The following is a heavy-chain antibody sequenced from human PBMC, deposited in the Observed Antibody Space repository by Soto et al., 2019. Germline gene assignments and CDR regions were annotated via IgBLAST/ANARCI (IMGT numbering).Heavy chain of an antibody. CDR1: GFTFSSYG. V-gene: IGHV3-33*01. CDR3: AGSSVYYFVDY. J-gene: IGHJ4*02. CDR2: IWYDGSNK. Sequence: QVQLVESGGGVVQPWRSLRLSCAASGFTFSSYGIHWVRQAPGKGLEWVAVIWYDGSNKHYADSVTGRFTISRDNSKNTLYLPRNRLRAADTAVYYCAGSSVYYFVDYWGQGTMVTVAS. D-gene: IGHD3-22*01.